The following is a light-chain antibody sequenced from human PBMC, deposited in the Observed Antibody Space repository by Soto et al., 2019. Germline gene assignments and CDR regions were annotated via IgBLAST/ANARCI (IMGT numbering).Light chain of an antibody. V-gene: IGLV3-21*02. Sequence: SYELTQPPAVSVAPGQTARITCGGDNIGSKSVHWYQQKPGQAPVLVVYNYRDRPSGIPERFSDSNSGNTVTLTISRVEAGDEADYYCQVWDSSRDHVVFGGGTKLTVL. J-gene: IGLJ3*02. CDR2: NYR. CDR1: NIGSKS. CDR3: QVWDSSRDHVV.